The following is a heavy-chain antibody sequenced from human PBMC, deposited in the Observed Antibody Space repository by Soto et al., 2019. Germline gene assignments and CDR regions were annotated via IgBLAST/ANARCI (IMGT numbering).Heavy chain of an antibody. CDR2: ISAYNGNT. D-gene: IGHD5-12*01. J-gene: IGHJ6*03. V-gene: IGHV1-18*01. CDR3: ARVTSGYDFWSYYYYMDV. CDR1: GYTFTSYG. Sequence: QVQLVQSGAEVKKPGASVKVSCKASGYTFTSYGISWVRQAPGQGLEWMGWISAYNGNTNYAQKLQGRVTMTTDTSTSTAYMELRSLRSDDTAVYSCARVTSGYDFWSYYYYMDVWGKGTTVTVSS.